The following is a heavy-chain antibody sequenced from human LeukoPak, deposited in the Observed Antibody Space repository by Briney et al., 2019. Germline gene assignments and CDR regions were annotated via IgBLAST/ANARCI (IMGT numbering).Heavy chain of an antibody. J-gene: IGHJ2*01. CDR1: GGSINSYY. CDR2: IYYSGST. V-gene: IGHV4-59*01. Sequence: SETLFLTCTVSGGSINSYYWSWIRQPPGMGLEWIGYIYYSGSTNYSPSLKSRVTISVDKSKNQFSLNLSSVTAADTAVYYCARRSGTSGSNWYFDLWGRGTLVTVSS. D-gene: IGHD2-8*01. CDR3: ARRSGTSGSNWYFDL.